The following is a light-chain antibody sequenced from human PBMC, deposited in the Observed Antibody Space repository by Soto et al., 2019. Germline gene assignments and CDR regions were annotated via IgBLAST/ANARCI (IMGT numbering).Light chain of an antibody. CDR1: QSISSY. CDR3: QQSYSTPPS. CDR2: AAS. Sequence: DIQMTQSPSSLSASVGDRVTITCRASQSISSYLNWYQQKPGKAPKLLIYAASSLQSGVPSRFSGSGSGTDFPLTIRRLQPEDFATYYCQQSYSTPPSFGQGTRLEIK. V-gene: IGKV1-39*01. J-gene: IGKJ5*01.